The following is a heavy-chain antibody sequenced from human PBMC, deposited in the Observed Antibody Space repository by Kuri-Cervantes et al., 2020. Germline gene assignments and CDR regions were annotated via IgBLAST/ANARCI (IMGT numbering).Heavy chain of an antibody. J-gene: IGHJ6*03. V-gene: IGHV1-2*04. D-gene: IGHD2-2*03. CDR1: GYTFTGYY. Sequence: ASVKVSCKASGYTFTGYYMHRVRQAPGQGLEWMGWINPNSGGTNYAQKFQGWVTMTRDTSISTAYMELSRLRSDDTAVYYCSRGGYCSSTSCPPPDYYYYYMDVWGKGTTVTVSS. CDR2: INPNSGGT. CDR3: SRGGYCSSTSCPPPDYYYYYMDV.